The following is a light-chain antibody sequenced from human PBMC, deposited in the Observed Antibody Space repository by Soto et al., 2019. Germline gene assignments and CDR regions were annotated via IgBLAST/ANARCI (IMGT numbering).Light chain of an antibody. Sequence: DIQMTQSPASLSSYLLDIVTITCRASQSISRFLAWYQQKPGRAPSLLIYGASSVQSGVPSRFSGSGSGTDFTLTISSLQPEDRATYYCQQAATFPWTFGQGTKVDIK. CDR3: QQAATFPWT. V-gene: IGKV1-12*01. CDR1: QSISRF. J-gene: IGKJ1*01. CDR2: GAS.